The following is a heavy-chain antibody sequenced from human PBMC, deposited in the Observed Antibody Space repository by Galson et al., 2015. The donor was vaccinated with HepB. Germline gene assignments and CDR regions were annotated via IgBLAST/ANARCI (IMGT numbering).Heavy chain of an antibody. CDR2: ITPFNGNT. CDR1: GYTFTYRY. J-gene: IGHJ3*02. D-gene: IGHD3-22*01. CDR3: ASFTYYYDSSGSGDAFDI. V-gene: IGHV1-45*02. Sequence: SVKVSCKASGYTFTYRYLHWVRQAPGQALEWMGWITPFNGNTNYAQKFQDRVTITRDRSMSTAYMELSSLRSEDTAMYYCASFTYYYDSSGSGDAFDIWGQGTMVPVSS.